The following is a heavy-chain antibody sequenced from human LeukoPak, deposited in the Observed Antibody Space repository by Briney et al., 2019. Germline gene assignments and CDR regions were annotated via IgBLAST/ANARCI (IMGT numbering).Heavy chain of an antibody. Sequence: GGSLRLSCAASGFTLSSNYMSWVRQAPGKGLEWVSVIYSGGSTYYADSVKGRFTISRDNAKNSLYLQMNSLRAEDTAVYYCAREGSGTHGTFDIWGQGTMVTVSS. J-gene: IGHJ3*02. CDR1: GFTLSSNY. V-gene: IGHV3-53*01. D-gene: IGHD3-10*01. CDR3: AREGSGTHGTFDI. CDR2: IYSGGST.